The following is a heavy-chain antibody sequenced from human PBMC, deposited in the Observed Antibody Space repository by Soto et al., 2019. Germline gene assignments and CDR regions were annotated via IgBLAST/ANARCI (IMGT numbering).Heavy chain of an antibody. CDR3: AKGGSSSRYYYYYMDV. CDR2: MIPICGNT. V-gene: IGHV1-8*01. CDR1: GYTFTSYD. Sequence: ASVKVSCKASGYTFTSYDINWVRQATGQGLEWMGGMIPICGNTGYAQKFQGRVTMTADKSTSTAYMELSSLRSEDTAVYYCAKGGSSSRYYYYYMDVWGKGTTVTVSS. D-gene: IGHD6-13*01. J-gene: IGHJ6*03.